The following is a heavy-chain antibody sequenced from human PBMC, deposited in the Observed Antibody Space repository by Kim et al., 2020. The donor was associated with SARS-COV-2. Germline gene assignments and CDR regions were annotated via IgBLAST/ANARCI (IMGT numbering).Heavy chain of an antibody. CDR2: INTNTGNP. CDR1: GYTFTSYA. Sequence: ASVKVSCKASGYTFTSYAMNWVRQAPGQGLEWMGWINTNTGNPTYAQGFTGRFVFSLDTSVSTAYLQISSLKAEDTAVYYCARGAGITLRFLEWLPLGADYWGQGTLVTVSS. CDR3: ARGAGITLRFLEWLPLGADY. J-gene: IGHJ4*02. D-gene: IGHD3-3*01. V-gene: IGHV7-4-1*02.